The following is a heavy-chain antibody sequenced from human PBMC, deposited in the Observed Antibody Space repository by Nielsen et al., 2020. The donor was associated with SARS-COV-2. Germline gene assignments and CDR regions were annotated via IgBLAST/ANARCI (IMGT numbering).Heavy chain of an antibody. V-gene: IGHV3-21*01. CDR3: AKDQGGSGSYYSYYYGMDV. D-gene: IGHD3-10*01. Sequence: GESLKISCAASGFTFSSYSMNWVRQAPGKGLEWVSSISSSSSYIYYADSVKGRFTISRDNSKNTLYLQMNSLRAEDTAVYYCAKDQGGSGSYYSYYYGMDVWGQGTTVTVSS. CDR2: ISSSSSYI. J-gene: IGHJ6*02. CDR1: GFTFSSYS.